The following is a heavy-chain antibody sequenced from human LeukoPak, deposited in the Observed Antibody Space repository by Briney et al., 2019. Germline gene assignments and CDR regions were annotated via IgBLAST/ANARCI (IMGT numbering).Heavy chain of an antibody. CDR1: GFIFSNYG. CDR2: ISASGSAT. CDR3: ARGSELVDY. Sequence: GGSLRLSCAASGFIFSNYGMNWVRQAPGKGLEWVAAISASGSATSYADSVRGRFTISRDNSKSTTYLQMNSLRAEDTAVYYCARGSELVDYWGQGTLVTVSS. D-gene: IGHD1-7*01. V-gene: IGHV3-23*01. J-gene: IGHJ4*02.